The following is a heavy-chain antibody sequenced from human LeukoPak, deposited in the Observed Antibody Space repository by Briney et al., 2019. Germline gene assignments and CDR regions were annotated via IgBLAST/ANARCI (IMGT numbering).Heavy chain of an antibody. CDR3: ARERTLTSCYDY. J-gene: IGHJ4*02. D-gene: IGHD2-15*01. CDR1: GYTFTGYY. Sequence: VASVKVSCKASGYTFTGYYMHWVRQAPGQGLEWMGWINPNSGGTNYAQKFQGRVTMTRDTSISTAYMELSGLRSDDTAVYYCARERTLTSCYDYWGQGTLVTVSS. V-gene: IGHV1-2*02. CDR2: INPNSGGT.